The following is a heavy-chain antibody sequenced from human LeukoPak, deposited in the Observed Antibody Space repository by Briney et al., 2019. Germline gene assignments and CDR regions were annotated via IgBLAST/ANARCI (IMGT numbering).Heavy chain of an antibody. CDR3: ARGRALGYSNYVTNWFDP. CDR1: GGSISSSNW. V-gene: IGHV4-4*02. Sequence: SETLSLTCAVSGGSISSSNWWSWVRQPPGKGLEWIGEIYHSGSTNYNPSLKSRVTISVDTSKNQFSLKLTSVTAADTAVYYCARGRALGYSNYVTNWFDPWGQGTLVTVSS. D-gene: IGHD4-11*01. J-gene: IGHJ5*02. CDR2: IYHSGST.